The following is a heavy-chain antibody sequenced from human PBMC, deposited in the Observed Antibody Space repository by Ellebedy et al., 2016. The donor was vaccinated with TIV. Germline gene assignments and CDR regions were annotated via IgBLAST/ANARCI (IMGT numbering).Heavy chain of an antibody. CDR3: ASSSGWSSLFDY. D-gene: IGHD6-19*01. V-gene: IGHV4-59*01. Sequence: SETLSLXCTVPGGSIRSYYWSWIRQLPGKGLEWIGYIYYSGSTSYNPSLKSRITTSVDTSKNQFSLRLSSVTAADTAMYYCASSSGWSSLFDYWGQGTLVTVSS. CDR1: GGSIRSYY. CDR2: IYYSGST. J-gene: IGHJ4*02.